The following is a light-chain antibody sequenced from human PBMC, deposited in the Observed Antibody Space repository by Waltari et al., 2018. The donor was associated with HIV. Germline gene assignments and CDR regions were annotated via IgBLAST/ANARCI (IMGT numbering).Light chain of an antibody. V-gene: IGKV3-15*01. Sequence: EIVMTQPPATLSFSPGERATLSCRASQSVRNNVAWYQHKPGQSPRLLIYDASIRATGIPARFSGSGSGTEFTLTVSSLQSEDFAVYYCQQYGDSPPATFGGGTKVEIK. J-gene: IGKJ4*01. CDR3: QQYGDSPPAT. CDR1: QSVRNN. CDR2: DAS.